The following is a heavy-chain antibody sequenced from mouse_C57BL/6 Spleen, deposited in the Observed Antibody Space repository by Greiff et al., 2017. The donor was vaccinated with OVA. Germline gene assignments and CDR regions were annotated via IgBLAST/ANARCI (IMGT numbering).Heavy chain of an antibody. CDR2: IDPSDSET. D-gene: IGHD4-1*01. CDR1: GYTFTSYW. Sequence: QVQLQQPGAELVRPGSSVKLSCKASGYTFTSYWMHWVKQRPIQGLEWIGNIDPSDSETHYNQKFKDKATLTVDKSSSTAYMQLSSLTSEDSAVYYCARRGTNWPYFDYWGQGTTLTVSS. J-gene: IGHJ2*01. CDR3: ARRGTNWPYFDY. V-gene: IGHV1-52*01.